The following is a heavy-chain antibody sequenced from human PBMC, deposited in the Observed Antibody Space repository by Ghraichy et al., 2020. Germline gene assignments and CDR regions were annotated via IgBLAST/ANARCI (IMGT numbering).Heavy chain of an antibody. J-gene: IGHJ5*02. CDR3: AKRGAASAATSWFDP. CDR1: GFTFNSYA. Sequence: GESLNISCTASGFTFNSYAMSWVRQAPGKGLEWVSYISGSGDNTYYAQSVKGRFTISRDNSKNTLYLQMNSLRADDTAVYYCAKRGAASAATSWFDPWGQGTLVIVSS. D-gene: IGHD2-15*01. V-gene: IGHV3-23*01. CDR2: ISGSGDNT.